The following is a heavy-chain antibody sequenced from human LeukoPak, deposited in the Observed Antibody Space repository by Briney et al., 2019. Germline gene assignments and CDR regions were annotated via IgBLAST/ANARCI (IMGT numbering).Heavy chain of an antibody. V-gene: IGHV3-23*01. CDR2: TSSSDPGT. CDR3: ARENYYYYYMDV. CDR1: GFTFSSYS. Sequence: GGSLRLSCAASGFTFSSYSMNWVRQAPGKGLEWVSATSSSDPGTYYADSVRGRFTISRDNSKNTLYLQLNSLRVEDAGVYYCARENYYYYYMDVWGKGTTVTISS. J-gene: IGHJ6*03.